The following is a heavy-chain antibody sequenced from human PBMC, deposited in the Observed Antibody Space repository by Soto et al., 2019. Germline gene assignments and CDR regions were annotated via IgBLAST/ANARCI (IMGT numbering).Heavy chain of an antibody. CDR2: INAGNGNT. J-gene: IGHJ6*02. V-gene: IGHV1-3*01. Sequence: ASVKVSCKASGYTFTSYAIHWVRQAPGQRLEWMGWINAGNGNTNYAQKLQGRVTMTTDTSTSTAYMELRSLRSDDTAVYYCARLGFLEWLLAPYYSGMDVWGQGTTVTVSS. D-gene: IGHD3-3*01. CDR3: ARLGFLEWLLAPYYSGMDV. CDR1: GYTFTSYA.